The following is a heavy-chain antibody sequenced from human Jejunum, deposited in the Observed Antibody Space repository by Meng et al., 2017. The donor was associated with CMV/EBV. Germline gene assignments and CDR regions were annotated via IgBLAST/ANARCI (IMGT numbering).Heavy chain of an antibody. D-gene: IGHD3/OR15-3a*01. Sequence: TVYGGSISRDSLGWIRQPACKGLEWIGYIYYSGNTNNNPSLKSRVSMPVYTSKNHFFLTLKSVTAADTAVYYCARWTYNGFGYFDSWGQGSLVTVSS. CDR1: GGSISRDS. V-gene: IGHV4-59*01. CDR2: IYYSGNT. J-gene: IGHJ4*02. CDR3: ARWTYNGFGYFDS.